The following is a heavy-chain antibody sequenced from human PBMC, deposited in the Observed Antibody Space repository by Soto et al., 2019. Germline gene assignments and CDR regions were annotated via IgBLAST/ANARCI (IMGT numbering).Heavy chain of an antibody. CDR3: ARDRPPWGVVVVAATHYYYGMDV. CDR1: GFTFSIYS. J-gene: IGHJ6*02. Sequence: PGGSLRLSCAASGFTFSIYSMNWVRQAPGKGLEWVSSISSSSSYIYYADSVKGRFTISRDNAKNSLYLQMNSLRAEDTAVYYCARDRPPWGVVVVAATHYYYGMDVWGQGTTVTVSS. V-gene: IGHV3-21*01. CDR2: ISSSSSYI. D-gene: IGHD2-15*01.